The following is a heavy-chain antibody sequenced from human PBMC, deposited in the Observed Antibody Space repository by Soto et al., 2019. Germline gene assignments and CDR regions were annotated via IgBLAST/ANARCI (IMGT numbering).Heavy chain of an antibody. D-gene: IGHD3-3*01. J-gene: IGHJ6*02. CDR2: ISAYNGNT. V-gene: IGHV1-18*04. Sequence: ASVKVSCKASGYTFTSYGISWVRQAPGQGLEWMGWISAYNGNTNYAQRLQGRVTMTTDTSTSTAYMELRSLRSDDTAVYYCARVEITIFGVVINPDYYYYGMDVWGQGTTVTVSS. CDR1: GYTFTSYG. CDR3: ARVEITIFGVVINPDYYYYGMDV.